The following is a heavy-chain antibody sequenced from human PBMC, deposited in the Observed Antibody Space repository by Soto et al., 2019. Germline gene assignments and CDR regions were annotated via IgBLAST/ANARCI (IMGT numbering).Heavy chain of an antibody. CDR3: AISITGYSYADS. CDR1: GFTFSSYW. Sequence: EVQLVESGGGLVQPGGSLRLSCAASGFTFSSYWMHWVRQAPGKGLVWVSRINSDGSSTVYVDSVKGRFTISRDNAKNTLPLQMNSLRAEDTAVDYCAISITGYSYADSWGQGTLVTVSS. J-gene: IGHJ4*02. CDR2: INSDGSST. V-gene: IGHV3-74*01. D-gene: IGHD5-18*01.